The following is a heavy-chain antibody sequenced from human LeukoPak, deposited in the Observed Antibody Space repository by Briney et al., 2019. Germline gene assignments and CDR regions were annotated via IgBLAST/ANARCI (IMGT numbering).Heavy chain of an antibody. CDR1: GFTFSSYA. V-gene: IGHV3-23*01. D-gene: IGHD3-9*01. J-gene: IGHJ4*02. CDR3: AKDSTHPYYDILTGYPDY. CDR2: ISGSGGST. Sequence: GGSLRLSCAASGFTFSSYAMSWLRQAPGKGLEWVSAISGSGGSTYYADSVKGRFTISRGNSKNTLYLQMNSLRAEDTAVYYCAKDSTHPYYDILTGYPDYWGQGTLVTVS.